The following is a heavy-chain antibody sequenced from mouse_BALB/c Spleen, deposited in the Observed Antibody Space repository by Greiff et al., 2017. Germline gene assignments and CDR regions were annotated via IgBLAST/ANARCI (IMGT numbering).Heavy chain of an antibody. CDR3: TRDEGYGYDDGYWYFDV. D-gene: IGHD2-2*01. J-gene: IGHJ1*01. CDR2: ISSGGSYT. CDR1: GFTFSSYT. V-gene: IGHV5-6-4*01. Sequence: EVKLVESGGGLVKPGGSLKLSCAASGFTFSSYTMSWVRQTPEKRLEWVATISSGGSYTYYPDSVKGRFTISRDNAKNTLYLQMSSLKSEDTAMYYCTRDEGYGYDDGYWYFDVWGAGTTVTVSS.